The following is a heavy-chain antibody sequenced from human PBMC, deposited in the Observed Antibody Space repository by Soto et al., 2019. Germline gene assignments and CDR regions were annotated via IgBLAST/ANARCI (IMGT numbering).Heavy chain of an antibody. J-gene: IGHJ4*02. D-gene: IGHD4-17*01. CDR3: ARDTTVVNGFDY. CDR1: GGSVSSGSYY. Sequence: SETLSLTCTVSGGSVSSGSYYWSWIRQPPGKGLEWIGYIYYSGSTNYNPSLKSRVTISVDTSKNQFSLKLSSVTAADTAVYYCARDTTVVNGFDYWGQGTLVTVSS. CDR2: IYYSGST. V-gene: IGHV4-61*01.